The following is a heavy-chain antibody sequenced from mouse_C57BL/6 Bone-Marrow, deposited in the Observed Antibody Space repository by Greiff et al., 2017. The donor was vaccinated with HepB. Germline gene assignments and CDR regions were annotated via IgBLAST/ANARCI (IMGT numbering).Heavy chain of an antibody. CDR2: IYPGSGST. D-gene: IGHD1-1*01. CDR3: ARTTVVADY. Sequence: VQLQQPGAELVKPGASVKMSCKASGYTFTSYWITWVKQRPGQGLEWIGDIYPGSGSTNYNEKFKSKATLTVDTSSSTADMQLSSLTSEYSAVYYCARTTVVADYWGQGTTLTVSS. CDR1: GYTFTSYW. V-gene: IGHV1-55*01. J-gene: IGHJ2*01.